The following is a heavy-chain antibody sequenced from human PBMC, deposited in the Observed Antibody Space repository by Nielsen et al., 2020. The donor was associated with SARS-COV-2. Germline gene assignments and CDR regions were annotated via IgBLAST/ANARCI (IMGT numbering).Heavy chain of an antibody. V-gene: IGHV1-46*01. CDR3: ARELDERLYYDFWSGYPPGY. D-gene: IGHD3-3*01. Sequence: ASVKVSCKASGYTFTSYYMHWVRQAPGQGLEWMGIINPNGGSTSYAQKFQGRVTMTRDTSTSTVYMELSSLRSEDTAVYYCARELDERLYYDFWSGYPPGYWGQGTLVTVSS. CDR1: GYTFTSYY. CDR2: INPNGGST. J-gene: IGHJ4*02.